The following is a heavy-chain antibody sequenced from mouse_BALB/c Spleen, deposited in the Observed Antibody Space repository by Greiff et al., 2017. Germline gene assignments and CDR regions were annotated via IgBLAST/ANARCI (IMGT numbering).Heavy chain of an antibody. D-gene: IGHD2-1*01. CDR1: GYNFTSYW. V-gene: IGHV1-55*01. J-gene: IGHJ3*01. CDR3: ARSEGNYPFAY. Sequence: QVQLQQPGAELVKPGTSVKLSCKASGYNFTSYWINWVKLRPGQGLEWIGDIYPGSGSTNYNEKFKSKATLTVDTSSSTAYMQLSSLASEDSALYYCARSEGNYPFAYWGQGTLVTVSA. CDR2: IYPGSGST.